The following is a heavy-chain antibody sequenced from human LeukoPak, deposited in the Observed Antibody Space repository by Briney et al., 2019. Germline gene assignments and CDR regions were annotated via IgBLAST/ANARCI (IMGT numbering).Heavy chain of an antibody. J-gene: IGHJ4*02. CDR3: ARGLWGPYYFDY. CDR1: GGSFSGYY. Sequence: PSETLSLTCAVYGGSFSGYYWSWIRQPPGKGLEWIGEINHSGSTNYNPSLKRRVTISVDTSKNQFSLKLSSVTAADTAVYYCARGLWGPYYFDYWGQGTLVTVSS. D-gene: IGHD3-16*01. V-gene: IGHV4-34*01. CDR2: INHSGST.